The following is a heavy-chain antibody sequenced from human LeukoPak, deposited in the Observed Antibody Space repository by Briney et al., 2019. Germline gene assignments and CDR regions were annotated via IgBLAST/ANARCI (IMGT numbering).Heavy chain of an antibody. CDR3: ARALLYGSGSYGAFDI. CDR1: GYSISSGYY. J-gene: IGHJ3*02. D-gene: IGHD3-10*01. CDR2: IYHSGST. V-gene: IGHV4-38-2*01. Sequence: SETLSLTCAVSGYSISSGYYWGWIRPPPGKGLEWIGSIYHSGSTYYNPSLKSRVTISVDTSKNQFSLKPSSVTAADTAVYYCARALLYGSGSYGAFDIWGQGTMVTVSS.